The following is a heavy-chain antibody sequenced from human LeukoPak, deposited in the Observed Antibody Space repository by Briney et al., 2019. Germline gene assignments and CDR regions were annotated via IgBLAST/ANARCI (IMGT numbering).Heavy chain of an antibody. CDR1: GYTFTSYY. CDR2: INPSGGST. J-gene: IGHJ4*02. Sequence: ASVKVSCKASGYTFTSYYMHWVRQAPGQGLEWMGIINPSGGSTSYAQKFQGRVTMTRDMSTSTVYMELSSLRSEDTAVYYCARSYMAHSIVVVTAYDYWGQGTLVTVSS. CDR3: ARSYMAHSIVVVTAYDY. D-gene: IGHD2-21*02. V-gene: IGHV1-46*01.